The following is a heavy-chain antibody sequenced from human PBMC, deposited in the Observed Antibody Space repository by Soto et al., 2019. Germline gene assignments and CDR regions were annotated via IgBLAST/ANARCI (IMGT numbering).Heavy chain of an antibody. CDR2: ISSSSSTI. D-gene: IGHD2-2*01. J-gene: IGHJ5*02. Sequence: EVQLVESGGGLVQPGGSLRLSCAASGFTFSSYSMNWVRQAPGKGLERVSYISSSSSTIYYADSVKGRFTISRDNAKNSQNLQINGLRDEDTAVYDCGRAKYCGSTSCWEWFDHWGQGTLVTVSS. CDR1: GFTFSSYS. CDR3: GRAKYCGSTSCWEWFDH. V-gene: IGHV3-48*02.